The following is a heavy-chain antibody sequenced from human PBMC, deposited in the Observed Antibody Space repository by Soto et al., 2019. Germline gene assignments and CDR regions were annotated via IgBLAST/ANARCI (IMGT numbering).Heavy chain of an antibody. Sequence: QVQLQESGPGLVQPSGTLSLTCAVSGDSITGDNWWSWVRQPPGKGLEWIGEIHHSGATNYNPSRKSRVTISVAKSKKQFSLKLNSVTAAGTAMFYCAPQGFYRMGVWGRGTTVTVSS. CDR1: GDSITGDNW. CDR3: APQGFYRMGV. J-gene: IGHJ6*02. V-gene: IGHV4-4*02. CDR2: IHHSGAT.